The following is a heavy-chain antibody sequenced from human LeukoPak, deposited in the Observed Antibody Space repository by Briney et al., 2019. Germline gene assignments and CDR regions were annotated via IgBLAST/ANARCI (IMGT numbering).Heavy chain of an antibody. Sequence: WGSLRLSCAVSGFSFSDYEMNWVRQAPGKGLECVPYISKSGTEIYYADSVKGRFTISRDSAKSSLYLQMNSLREDDTAIYYCARRFDSWGQGTLVTVSS. CDR1: GFSFSDYE. V-gene: IGHV3-48*03. J-gene: IGHJ4*02. CDR3: ARRFDS. CDR2: ISKSGTEI.